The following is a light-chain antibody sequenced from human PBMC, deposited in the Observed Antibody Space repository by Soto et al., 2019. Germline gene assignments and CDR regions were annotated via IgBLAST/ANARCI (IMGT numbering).Light chain of an antibody. CDR1: QSVSSSY. Sequence: EIVLTQSPGTLSLSPGERATLSCRASQSVSSSYLAWYQQKPGQTPRLLFYGASSRATGIPDRFSGSGSGTGFTLTISRLEPEDFAVYYCQQYGSSPFTFGPGTKVDIK. CDR3: QQYGSSPFT. J-gene: IGKJ3*01. V-gene: IGKV3-20*01. CDR2: GAS.